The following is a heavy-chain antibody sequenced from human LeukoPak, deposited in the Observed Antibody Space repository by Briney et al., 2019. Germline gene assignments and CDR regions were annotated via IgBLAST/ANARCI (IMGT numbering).Heavy chain of an antibody. J-gene: IGHJ4*02. CDR2: INHSGST. Sequence: NPSETLSLTCAVYGGSFSGYYWSWIRQPPGKGLEWIGEINHSGSTNYNPSLKSRVTISVDTSKNQFSLKLSSVTAADTAVYYCARGPSPLAVAGNSGHFNYYFDYWGQGTLVTVSS. CDR1: GGSFSGYY. CDR3: ARGPSPLAVAGNSGHFNYYFDY. V-gene: IGHV4-34*01. D-gene: IGHD6-19*01.